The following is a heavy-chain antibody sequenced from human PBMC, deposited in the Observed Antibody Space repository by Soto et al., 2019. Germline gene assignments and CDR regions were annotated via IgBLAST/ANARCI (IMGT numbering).Heavy chain of an antibody. CDR2: ISSSSSYI. CDR1: GFTFSSYS. V-gene: IGHV3-21*01. D-gene: IGHD6-19*01. CDR3: ARDTQWLVHHTVLDY. Sequence: PGGSLRLSCAASGFTFSSYSMNWVRQAPGKGLEWVSSISSSSSYIYYADSVKGRFTISRDNAKNSLYLQMNSLRAEDTAVYYCARDTQWLVHHTVLDYWGQGTLVTVSS. J-gene: IGHJ4*02.